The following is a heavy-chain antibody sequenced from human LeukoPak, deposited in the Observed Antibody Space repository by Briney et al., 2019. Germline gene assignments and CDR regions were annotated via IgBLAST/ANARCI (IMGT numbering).Heavy chain of an antibody. D-gene: IGHD5-18*01. CDR3: AKAPSLYSYGNRVDY. Sequence: PGGSLRPSCAASGFTFSSYAMSWVRQAPGKGLEWVSAISGSGGSTYYADSVKGRFTISRDNSKNTLYLQMNSLRAEDTAVYYCAKAPSLYSYGNRVDYWGQGALVTVSS. V-gene: IGHV3-23*01. CDR2: ISGSGGST. CDR1: GFTFSSYA. J-gene: IGHJ4*02.